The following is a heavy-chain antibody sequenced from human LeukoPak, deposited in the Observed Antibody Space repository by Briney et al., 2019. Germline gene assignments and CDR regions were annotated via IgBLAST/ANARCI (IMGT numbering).Heavy chain of an antibody. CDR1: GYTFTGYY. J-gene: IGHJ6*03. V-gene: IGHV1-2*02. CDR3: ARDLVVDYYYYMDV. D-gene: IGHD2-15*01. CDR2: INPNSGGT. Sequence: ASVKLSCKASGYTFTGYYMHWVRQAPGQGLEWRGWINPNSGGTNYAQKFQGRVTMTRDTSISTAYMELSRLRSDDTAVYYCARDLVVDYYYYMDVWGKGTTVTVSS.